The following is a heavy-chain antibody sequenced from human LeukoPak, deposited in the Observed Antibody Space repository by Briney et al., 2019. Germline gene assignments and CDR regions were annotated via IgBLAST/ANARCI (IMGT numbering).Heavy chain of an antibody. CDR3: ASLKRGYYGSGSYYTLDY. D-gene: IGHD3-10*01. Sequence: SETLSLTCAVYGGSFSGYYWSWIRQPPGKGLEWIGEISHSGSTNYNPSLKSRVTISVDTSKNQFSLKLSSVTAADTAVYYCASLKRGYYGSGSYYTLDYWGQGTLVTVSS. CDR2: ISHSGST. CDR1: GGSFSGYY. V-gene: IGHV4-34*01. J-gene: IGHJ4*02.